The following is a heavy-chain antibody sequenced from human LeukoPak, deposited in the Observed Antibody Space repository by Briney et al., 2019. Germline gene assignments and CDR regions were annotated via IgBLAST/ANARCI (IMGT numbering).Heavy chain of an antibody. J-gene: IGHJ4*02. CDR1: GFTFSDYY. V-gene: IGHV3-11*01. D-gene: IGHD3-9*01. CDR2: ISSSGSTI. Sequence: GGSLRLSCAASGFTFSDYYMSWIRQAPGKGLEWVSYISSSGSTIYYADSVKGRFTISRDNAKNSLYLQMNSLRAEDTAVYYCAAYFAAPAVDYWGQGTLVTVSS. CDR3: AAYFAAPAVDY.